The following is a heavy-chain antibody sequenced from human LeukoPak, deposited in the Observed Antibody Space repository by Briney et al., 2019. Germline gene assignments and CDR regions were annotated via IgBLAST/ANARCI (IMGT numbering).Heavy chain of an antibody. CDR2: IIPIFGTA. Sequence: ASVKLSCKASGGTFSSYAISWVRQAPGQGLEWMGGIIPIFGTANYAQKVQGRVTITADESTNTPYLELSSLRAEDTAVYYCASGGGGHCSGGSCFYYFDYWGQGTLVTASS. CDR3: ASGGGGHCSGGSCFYYFDY. J-gene: IGHJ4*02. CDR1: GGTFSSYA. D-gene: IGHD2-15*01. V-gene: IGHV1-69*13.